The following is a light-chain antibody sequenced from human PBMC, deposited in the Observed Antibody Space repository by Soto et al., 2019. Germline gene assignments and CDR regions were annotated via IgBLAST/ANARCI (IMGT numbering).Light chain of an antibody. CDR2: GAS. V-gene: IGKV3-20*01. CDR1: QSVSSK. Sequence: EIVMTQSPATLSVSPGERATLSCRASQSVSSKLAWYQQKPGQAPRLLIYGASNRATGIPDRFSGSGSGKDFTLTISRLEPEDFAVYYCQQYGSSGTFGQGTKVDIK. CDR3: QQYGSSGT. J-gene: IGKJ1*01.